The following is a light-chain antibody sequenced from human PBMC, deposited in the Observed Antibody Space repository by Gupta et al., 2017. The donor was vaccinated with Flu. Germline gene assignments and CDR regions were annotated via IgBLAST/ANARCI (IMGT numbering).Light chain of an antibody. Sequence: DIQTTQPPSTLSASVGDRVTVTCRASQTINGRLAWYQQKPGRAPKLLIYKASSVESGVPSRFSGSASGTEFTLTIAILHPAEFATYYSQQYDVVPPVFGPGTKVDI. CDR2: KAS. J-gene: IGKJ1*01. CDR3: QQYDVVPPV. CDR1: QTINGR. V-gene: IGKV1-5*03.